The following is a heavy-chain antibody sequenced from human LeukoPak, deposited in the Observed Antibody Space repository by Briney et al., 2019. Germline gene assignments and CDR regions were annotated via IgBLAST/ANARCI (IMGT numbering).Heavy chain of an antibody. CDR2: ISSSSSYI. V-gene: IGHV3-21*04. Sequence: TGGSLRLSCAASGFTFSSYSMNWVRQAPGKGLEWVSSISSSSSYIYYADSVKGRFTISRDNSKNTLYLQMNSLRAEDTAVYYCAKGIQLWLRMGFDYWGQGTLVTVSS. D-gene: IGHD5-18*01. J-gene: IGHJ4*02. CDR1: GFTFSSYS. CDR3: AKGIQLWLRMGFDY.